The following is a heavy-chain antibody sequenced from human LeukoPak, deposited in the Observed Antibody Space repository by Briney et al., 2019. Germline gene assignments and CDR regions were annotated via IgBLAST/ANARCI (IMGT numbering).Heavy chain of an antibody. D-gene: IGHD3-9*01. V-gene: IGHV3-21*01. Sequence: PGGSLRLSCAASGFTFSSYSMNWVRQAPGKGLEWVSSISSSSSYIYYADSVKGRFTISRDNAKNSLYLQMNSLRAEDTAVYYCARVLRYFDWLPPFDYWGQGTLVTVSS. J-gene: IGHJ4*02. CDR2: ISSSSSYI. CDR3: ARVLRYFDWLPPFDY. CDR1: GFTFSSYS.